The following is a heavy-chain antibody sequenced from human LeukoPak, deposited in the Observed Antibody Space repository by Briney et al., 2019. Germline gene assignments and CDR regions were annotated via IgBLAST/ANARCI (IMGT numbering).Heavy chain of an antibody. CDR2: IYTSGST. CDR1: GGSISSYY. V-gene: IGHV4-4*07. Sequence: PSETLSLTCTVSGGSISSYYWSWLRQPAGKGLEWIGRIYTSGSTNYNPSLKSRVTMSVDTSKNQFSLKLSSVTAADTAVYYCARDTLPAGHYYYGMDVWGQGTTVTVSS. CDR3: ARDTLPAGHYYYGMDV. J-gene: IGHJ6*02.